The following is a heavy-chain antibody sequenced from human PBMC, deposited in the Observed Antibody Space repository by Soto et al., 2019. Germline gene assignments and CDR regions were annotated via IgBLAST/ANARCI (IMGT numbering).Heavy chain of an antibody. V-gene: IGHV3-7*01. Sequence: PGGSLRLSCAASGFTFSGYWMAWVRQAPGKGLEWVANIKQDGSVKYYVDSLKGRFTISRDNAKNSLYLQMDSLRAEDTAVYFCATESYYHWQYWGQGTLLTISS. CDR1: GFTFSGYW. CDR2: IKQDGSVK. CDR3: ATESYYHWQY. J-gene: IGHJ1*01. D-gene: IGHD1-1*01.